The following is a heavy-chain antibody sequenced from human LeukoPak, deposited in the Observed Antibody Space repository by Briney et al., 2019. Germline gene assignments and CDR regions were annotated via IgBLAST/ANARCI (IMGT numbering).Heavy chain of an antibody. CDR1: GYTFTGYY. CDR3: ARGMVQLWLFFFDY. Sequence: ASVKVSCMASGYTFTGYYIHWVRQAPGQGLEWMGWINPNSGGTVYAQKFQGRVTMTRDTSLSTAYMELSCMSKRESSVYYYARGMVQLWLFFFDYWGQGTLVTVSS. CDR2: INPNSGGT. D-gene: IGHD5-18*01. J-gene: IGHJ4*02. V-gene: IGHV1-2*02.